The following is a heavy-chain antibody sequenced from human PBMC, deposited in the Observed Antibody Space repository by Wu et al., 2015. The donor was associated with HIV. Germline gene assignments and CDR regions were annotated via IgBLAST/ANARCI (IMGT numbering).Heavy chain of an antibody. CDR1: GYSFIGYY. J-gene: IGHJ4*02. V-gene: IGHV1-2*02. D-gene: IGHD3-10*01. Sequence: QVQLVQSGAEVKKPGASVKVSCKASGYSFIGYYLHWVRQAPGQGLQWMGWINPDTGDRNYAQKFQGRVTMTRDTSISTAYMELTRLRSDDTAVYYCARREGSGSFDYWGQGTLVTVSS. CDR2: INPDTGDR. CDR3: ARREGSGSFDY.